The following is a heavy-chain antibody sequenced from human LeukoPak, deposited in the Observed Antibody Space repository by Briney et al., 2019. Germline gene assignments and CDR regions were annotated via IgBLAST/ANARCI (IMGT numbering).Heavy chain of an antibody. J-gene: IGHJ6*02. Sequence: PSETLSLTCAVYGGSFGGYYWSWIRQPPGKGLGWIGEINHSGSTNYNPSLKSRVTISVDTSKNQFSLKLSSVTAADTAVYYCARGYYYYGMDVWGQGTTVTVSS. CDR3: ARGYYYYGMDV. CDR1: GGSFGGYY. CDR2: INHSGST. V-gene: IGHV4-34*01.